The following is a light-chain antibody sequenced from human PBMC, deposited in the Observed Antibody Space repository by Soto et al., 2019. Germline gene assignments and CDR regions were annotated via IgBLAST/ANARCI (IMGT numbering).Light chain of an antibody. CDR2: GAS. CDR1: QSVTSTH. J-gene: IGKJ2*01. CDR3: HQYCSSPPYT. V-gene: IGKV3-20*01. Sequence: EIVLTQSPGTLSLSPGERATLSCRTSQSVTSTHLAWYQQKPGQAPWLLIYGASSRATGIPDRFSGSGSGTDFTLTISRLEPEDFAVYYCHQYCSSPPYTFGQGTKLEIK.